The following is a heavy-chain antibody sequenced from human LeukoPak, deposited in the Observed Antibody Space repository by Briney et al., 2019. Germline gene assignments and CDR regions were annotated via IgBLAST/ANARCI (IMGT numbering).Heavy chain of an antibody. Sequence: GSLRLSCAASGFTFSHYGMHWVRQAPGKGLEWVAVISYDGSNKYYADSVKGRFTISRDNSKNTLYLQMNSLRAEDTAVYYCASSDIVVVLGYWGQGTLVTVSS. CDR2: ISYDGSNK. V-gene: IGHV3-30*05. J-gene: IGHJ4*02. D-gene: IGHD2-15*01. CDR1: GFTFSHYG. CDR3: ASSDIVVVLGY.